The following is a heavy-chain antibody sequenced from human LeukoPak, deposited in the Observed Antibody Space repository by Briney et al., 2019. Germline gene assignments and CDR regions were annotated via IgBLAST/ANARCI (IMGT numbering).Heavy chain of an antibody. Sequence: SVKVSCKASGGTFSSYAISWVRQAPGQGLEWMGGIIPIFGTANYAQKFQGRVTITADEPTSTAYMELSSLRSEDTAVYYCARDPDNYDFWSGYSLDPWGQGTLVTVSS. CDR2: IIPIFGTA. CDR3: ARDPDNYDFWSGYSLDP. J-gene: IGHJ5*02. D-gene: IGHD3-3*01. V-gene: IGHV1-69*01. CDR1: GGTFSSYA.